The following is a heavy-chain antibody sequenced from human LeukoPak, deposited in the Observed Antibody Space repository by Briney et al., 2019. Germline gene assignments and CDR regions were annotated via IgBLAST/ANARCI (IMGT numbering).Heavy chain of an antibody. D-gene: IGHD6-19*01. CDR3: ARDLSALSGIPVTGSQY. CDR1: GDSIRRSSYY. J-gene: IGHJ4*02. CDR2: IYYGGST. V-gene: IGHV4-39*02. Sequence: SETLSLTCTVSGDSIRRSSYYWGWLRQPPGKGLEWIGCIYYGGSTFYNPSLKSRVTISVDTSKNQFSLKLSSVTAADTAVYYCARDLSALSGIPVTGSQYWGQGTLVTVSS.